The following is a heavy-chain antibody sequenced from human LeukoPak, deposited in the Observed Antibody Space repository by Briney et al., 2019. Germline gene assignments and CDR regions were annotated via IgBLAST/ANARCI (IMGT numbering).Heavy chain of an antibody. D-gene: IGHD3-10*02. Sequence: GGSLRLSCAASGLTFSTYEMNWVRQAPGKGLEWVSYISSSGSTIYYADSVKGRFTISRDNAKNSLYLQMNSLRAEDTAVYYCAELGITMIGGVWGKGTTVTISS. V-gene: IGHV3-48*03. CDR3: AELGITMIGGV. J-gene: IGHJ6*04. CDR2: ISSSGSTI. CDR1: GLTFSTYE.